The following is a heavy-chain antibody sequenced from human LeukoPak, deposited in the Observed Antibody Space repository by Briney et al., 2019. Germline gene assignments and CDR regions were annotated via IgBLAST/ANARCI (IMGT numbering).Heavy chain of an antibody. CDR2: IYSGGST. J-gene: IGHJ2*01. CDR1: GFTVSSNY. Sequence: GGSLRLSCAASGFTVSSNYMSWVRQAPGKGLEWISVIYSGGSTYYADSVKGRFTISRDNSKNTLYLQMNSLRAEGTAVYYCARAPPGIAAAGTNWYFDLWGRGTLVTVSS. CDR3: ARAPPGIAAAGTNWYFDL. V-gene: IGHV3-66*01. D-gene: IGHD6-13*01.